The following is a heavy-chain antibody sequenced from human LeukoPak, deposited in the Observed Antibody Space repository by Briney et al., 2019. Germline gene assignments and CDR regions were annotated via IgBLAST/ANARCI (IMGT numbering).Heavy chain of an antibody. V-gene: IGHV4-59*12. CDR1: GGSISTYY. D-gene: IGHD4-17*01. CDR3: ARDVRDYEAYYFDY. J-gene: IGHJ4*02. Sequence: SETLSLTCTVSGGSISTYYWSWIRQPPGKGLEWIGYIYYSGSTNYNPSLKSRVTISVDTSKNQFSLKLSSVTAADTAVYYCARDVRDYEAYYFDYWGQGTLVTVSS. CDR2: IYYSGST.